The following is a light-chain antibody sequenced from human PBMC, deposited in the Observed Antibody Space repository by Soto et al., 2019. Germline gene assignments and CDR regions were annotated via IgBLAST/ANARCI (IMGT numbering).Light chain of an antibody. CDR1: QSVSTF. Sequence: EIVMTQSPATLSVSPGERATLSCRASQSVSTFLAWYQQKPGQAPRLLIYGASTRATGIPARFSGSGSGTEFTLTISSLQSEDLVVYFCQQYSKWPPATFGQGTKVEIK. CDR2: GAS. CDR3: QQYSKWPPAT. J-gene: IGKJ1*01. V-gene: IGKV3-15*01.